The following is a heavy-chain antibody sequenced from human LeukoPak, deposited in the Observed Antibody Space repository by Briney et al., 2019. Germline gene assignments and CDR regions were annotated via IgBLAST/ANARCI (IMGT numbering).Heavy chain of an antibody. CDR3: ARDHGRKRITMVRGVSDAFDI. Sequence: ASVKVSCKASGYTFTGYYMHWVRQAPGQGLEWMGWVNPDNGVTHFSQKFQGRVTMTRDTSISTAYMELSRLRSDDTAVYYCARDHGRKRITMVRGVSDAFDIWGQGTMVTVSS. D-gene: IGHD3-10*01. CDR2: VNPDNGVT. J-gene: IGHJ3*02. V-gene: IGHV1-2*02. CDR1: GYTFTGYY.